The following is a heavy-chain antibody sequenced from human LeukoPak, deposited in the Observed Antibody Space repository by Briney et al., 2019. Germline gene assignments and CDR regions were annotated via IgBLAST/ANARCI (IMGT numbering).Heavy chain of an antibody. CDR2: VNPNSGGT. CDR1: GYTFTGYY. CDR3: ATVLVVPAAGGGFDY. V-gene: IGHV1-2*02. D-gene: IGHD2-2*01. J-gene: IGHJ4*02. Sequence: ASVKVSCKASGYTFTGYYMHWVRQAPGQGLEWMGWVNPNSGGTNYAQKFQGRVTMTRDTSISTAYMELSRLRSDDTAVYYCATVLVVPAAGGGFDYWGQGTLVTVSS.